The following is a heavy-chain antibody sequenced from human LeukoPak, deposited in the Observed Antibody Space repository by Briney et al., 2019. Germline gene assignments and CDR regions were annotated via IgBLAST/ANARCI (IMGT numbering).Heavy chain of an antibody. D-gene: IGHD3-10*01. J-gene: IGHJ4*02. CDR1: GFTFSIYA. V-gene: IGHV3-23*01. CDR3: ARDRPNYYGSDGHYYRRDGDY. Sequence: PGGSLRLSYAACGFTFSIYAMSWVRQAPGKGVQWVSSITSRGESTLYVDSVKGGLTITRDKSENTLYLQMHSLRAEDTAVYYCARDRPNYYGSDGHYYRRDGDYWGRGTLVSVSS. CDR2: ITSRGEST.